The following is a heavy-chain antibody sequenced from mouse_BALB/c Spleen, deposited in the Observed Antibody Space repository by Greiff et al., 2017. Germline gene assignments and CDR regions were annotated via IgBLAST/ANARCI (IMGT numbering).Heavy chain of an antibody. J-gene: IGHJ4*01. D-gene: IGHD2-4*01. V-gene: IGHV14-3*02. CDR3: ARGDYDGGAMDY. Sequence: EVQLQQSGAELVKPGASVKLSCTASGFNIKDTYMHWVKQRPEQGLEWIGRIDPANGNTKYDQKFQGKATITADTSSNTAYLQLSSLTSEDTAVYYCARGDYDGGAMDYWGQGTSVTVSS. CDR2: IDPANGNT. CDR1: GFNIKDTY.